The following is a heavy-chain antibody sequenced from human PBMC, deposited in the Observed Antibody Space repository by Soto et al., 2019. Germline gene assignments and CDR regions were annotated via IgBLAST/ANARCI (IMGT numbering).Heavy chain of an antibody. Sequence: QLQLQESGSGLVKPSETLCLICAVCGDSVSSGGYSWNWIRQPPGKGLEWIGYISHRGNTYYNPSLESRLTISLDTSKNQFSLNVISVTAADTAVYYCVIGVYDSSRYYSTVTYWYFDLWGRGTLVTVSS. D-gene: IGHD3-22*01. J-gene: IGHJ2*01. CDR3: VIGVYDSSRYYSTVTYWYFDL. CDR1: GDSVSSGGYS. V-gene: IGHV4-30-2*01. CDR2: ISHRGNT.